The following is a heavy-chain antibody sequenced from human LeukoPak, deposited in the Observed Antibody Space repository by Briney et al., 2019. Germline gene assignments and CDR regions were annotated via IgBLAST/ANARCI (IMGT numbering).Heavy chain of an antibody. CDR3: ARGQTAIANENAFDI. CDR1: GGSISSGGYY. V-gene: IGHV4-31*03. CDR2: IYYSGST. Sequence: PSQTLSLTCTVSGGSISSGGYYWSWIRQHPGKGLEWIGYIYYSGSTYYNPSLKSRVTISVDTSKNQFSLKLSSVTAADTAVYYCARGQTAIANENAFDIWGQGTMVTVSS. J-gene: IGHJ3*02. D-gene: IGHD5-18*01.